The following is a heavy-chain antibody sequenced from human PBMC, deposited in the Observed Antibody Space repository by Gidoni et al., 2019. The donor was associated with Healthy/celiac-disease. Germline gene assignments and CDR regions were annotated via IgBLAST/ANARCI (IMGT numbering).Heavy chain of an antibody. J-gene: IGHJ4*02. Sequence: QLQLQESGPGLVKLSETLSPTCTVSGGSISSSSYYWGWIRQPPGKGLEWIGSIYYSGSTYYNPSLKSRVTIAVDTSKNQFSLKLSSVTAADTAVYYCATSGSYPPDFDYWGQGTLVTVSS. V-gene: IGHV4-39*01. CDR3: ATSGSYPPDFDY. CDR1: GGSISSSSYY. D-gene: IGHD1-26*01. CDR2: IYYSGST.